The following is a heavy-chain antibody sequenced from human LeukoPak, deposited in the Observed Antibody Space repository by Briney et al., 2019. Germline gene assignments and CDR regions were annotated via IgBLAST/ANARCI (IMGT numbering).Heavy chain of an antibody. Sequence: GGSLRLSCVDSGFTFTNAWMSWVRQAPGKGLEWIGRIKSKTDGETTNYAEPVRGRFTISRDDSKSAVYLQMNGLRAEDTAVYYCSRSAYYDGSGNYYDYWGQGTLVTVSS. CDR2: IKSKTDGETT. CDR3: SRSAYYDGSGNYYDY. CDR1: GFTFTNAW. D-gene: IGHD3-22*01. J-gene: IGHJ4*02. V-gene: IGHV3-15*05.